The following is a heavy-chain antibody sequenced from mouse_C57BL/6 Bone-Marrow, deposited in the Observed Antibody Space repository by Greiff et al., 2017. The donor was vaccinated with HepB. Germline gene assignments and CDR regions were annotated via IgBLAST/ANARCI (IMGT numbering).Heavy chain of an antibody. J-gene: IGHJ4*01. Sequence: QVQLQQPGAELVQPGASVKMSCKASGYTFTSYWITWVKQRPGQGLEWIGDIYPGSGSTNYNEKFKSKATLTVDTSSSTAYMQISSLTSEDSAVYYSERKWIYYCSSSYYAMDYWGKGTSVTVSS. D-gene: IGHD1-1*01. CDR1: GYTFTSYW. CDR2: IYPGSGST. CDR3: ERKWIYYCSSSYYAMDY. V-gene: IGHV1-55*01.